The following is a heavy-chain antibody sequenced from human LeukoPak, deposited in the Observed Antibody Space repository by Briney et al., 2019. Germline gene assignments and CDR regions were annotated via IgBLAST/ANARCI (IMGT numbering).Heavy chain of an antibody. V-gene: IGHV6-1*01. CDR1: GDSVSSNSAA. Sequence: SQTLSLTCAISGDSVSSNSAAWNWIRQSPSRGLEWLGRTYYRSKWYNDYAVSVKSRLTINPDTSKNQFSLQLNSVTPEDTAVYYCAREGIAVAGTRDCYYYYYMDVWGKGATVTVSS. CDR2: TYYRSKWYN. CDR3: AREGIAVAGTRDCYYYYYMDV. J-gene: IGHJ6*03. D-gene: IGHD6-19*01.